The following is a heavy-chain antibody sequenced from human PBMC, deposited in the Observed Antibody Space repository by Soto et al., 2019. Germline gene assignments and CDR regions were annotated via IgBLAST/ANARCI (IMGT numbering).Heavy chain of an antibody. V-gene: IGHV4-39*01. CDR2: IYYSGST. CDR1: GGSISSSSYY. CDR3: ARLEGSYLDFDY. D-gene: IGHD1-26*01. Sequence: PSETLSLTCTVSGGSISSSSYYWGWIRQPPGKGLEWIGSIYYSGSTYYNPSLKSRVTISVDTSKNQFSLKLSSVTAAVTAVYYCARLEGSYLDFDYWGQGTLVTVSS. J-gene: IGHJ4*02.